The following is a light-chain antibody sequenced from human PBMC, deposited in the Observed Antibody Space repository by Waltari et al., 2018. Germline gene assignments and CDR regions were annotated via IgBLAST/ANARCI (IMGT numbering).Light chain of an antibody. J-gene: IGKJ1*01. Sequence: EVVLTQSPATLSVSPGERATLSCRASKSVNYNLAWYQQKDGQAPRLLIYGASTRATGIPARFSGSGSGTEFTLSISSLQSEDFAIYYCQQYDEWPRTFGHGTRVEI. CDR3: QQYDEWPRT. V-gene: IGKV3-15*01. CDR2: GAS. CDR1: KSVNYN.